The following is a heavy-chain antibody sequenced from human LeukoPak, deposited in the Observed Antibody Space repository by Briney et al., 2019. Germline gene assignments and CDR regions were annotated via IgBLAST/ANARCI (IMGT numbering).Heavy chain of an antibody. J-gene: IGHJ4*01. CDR3: ARGCSTYSAYYDY. CDR1: GYTFIDCY. V-gene: IGHV1-2*02. D-gene: IGHD6-25*01. CDR2: INPNSGGT. Sequence: EASVKVSCRASGYTFIDCYIHWVRQAPGQGLEWMGWINPNSGGTNHAQRFQGRVTMTRDTSISTAYMELSSLRSDDTAVYYCARGCSTYSAYYDYWGQGTQVTVSS.